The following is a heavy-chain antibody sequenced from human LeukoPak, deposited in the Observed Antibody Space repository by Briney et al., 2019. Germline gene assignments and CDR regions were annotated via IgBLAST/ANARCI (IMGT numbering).Heavy chain of an antibody. J-gene: IGHJ4*02. CDR2: VNLNGRST. CDR1: GFTFDDYG. Sequence: PGGSLRLSCAASGFTFDDYGMSWVRQAPGKGLEWVSGVNLNGRSTGYADSVKGRFTISRDNAKNSLYLQMNSLRAEDTALYYCARGHGSGSYEAIDYWGQGTLVTVSS. V-gene: IGHV3-20*04. D-gene: IGHD3-10*01. CDR3: ARGHGSGSYEAIDY.